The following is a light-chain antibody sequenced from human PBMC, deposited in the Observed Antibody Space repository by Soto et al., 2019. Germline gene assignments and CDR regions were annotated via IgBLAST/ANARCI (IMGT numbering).Light chain of an antibody. V-gene: IGLV2-14*01. CDR1: NSDVGLYDF. CDR3: ISYTSDDVRYV. Sequence: QSVLTQPASVSGTPGQSITISCTGSNSDVGLYDFVSWYQHHPGRAPKLIVSEVSRRPSGISNRFSGSKSGNTASLTISGLQSEDEADYYCISYTSDDVRYVFGTGTKVTVL. CDR2: EVS. J-gene: IGLJ1*01.